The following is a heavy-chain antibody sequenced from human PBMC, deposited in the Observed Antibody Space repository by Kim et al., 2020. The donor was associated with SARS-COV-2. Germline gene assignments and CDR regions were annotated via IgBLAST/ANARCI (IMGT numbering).Heavy chain of an antibody. V-gene: IGHV3-30*18. D-gene: IGHD3-10*01. CDR2: ISYDGSNK. Sequence: GGSLRLSCAASGFTFSSYDMHWVRQAPGKGLEWVAVISYDGSNKYYADSVKGRFTLSRDNSKNTLHLQMNSLRAEDTAVYYCAKDGGDYGFDYWGQGTLVTVSS. J-gene: IGHJ4*02. CDR3: AKDGGDYGFDY. CDR1: GFTFSSYD.